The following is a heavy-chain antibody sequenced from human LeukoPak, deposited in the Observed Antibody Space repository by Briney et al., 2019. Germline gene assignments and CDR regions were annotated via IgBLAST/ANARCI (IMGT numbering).Heavy chain of an antibody. J-gene: IGHJ4*02. V-gene: IGHV3-30-3*01. CDR3: ARALAGSYGGNYYFDS. Sequence: GGSLRLSCAPSGFTLSNYAMHWVRQPPGKGLEWVAVIAFDGINKYYADCVKGRFTISRDNSKNTLYLQMNRLRAEDTAVYYCARALAGSYGGNYYFDSWGQGTLVTVSS. CDR1: GFTLSNYA. D-gene: IGHD4-23*01. CDR2: IAFDGINK.